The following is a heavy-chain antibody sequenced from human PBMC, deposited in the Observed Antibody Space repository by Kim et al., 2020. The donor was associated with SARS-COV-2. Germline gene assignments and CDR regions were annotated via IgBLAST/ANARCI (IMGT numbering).Heavy chain of an antibody. D-gene: IGHD1-26*01. CDR3: ARVASYSGSYYQDY. J-gene: IGHJ4*02. CDR1: GGSFSGYY. CDR2: INHSGST. V-gene: IGHV4-34*01. Sequence: SETLSLTCAVYGGSFSGYYWSWIRQPPGKGLEWIGEINHSGSTNYNPSLKSRVTISVDTSKNQFSLKLSSVTAADTAVYYCARVASYSGSYYQDYWGQGTLVTVSS.